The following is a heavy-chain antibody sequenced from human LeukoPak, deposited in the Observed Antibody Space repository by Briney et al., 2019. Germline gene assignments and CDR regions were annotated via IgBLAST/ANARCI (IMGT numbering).Heavy chain of an antibody. J-gene: IGHJ1*01. Sequence: GGSLRLSCAASGFTFSSYAMSWVRQAPGKGLEWVSSISSSSYIYYADSVKGRFTISRDNAKNSLYLQMNSLRAEDTAVYYCARTHRDSGSYSPYFQHWGQGTLVTVSS. CDR3: ARTHRDSGSYSPYFQH. CDR2: ISSSSYI. D-gene: IGHD1-26*01. CDR1: GFTFSSYA. V-gene: IGHV3-21*01.